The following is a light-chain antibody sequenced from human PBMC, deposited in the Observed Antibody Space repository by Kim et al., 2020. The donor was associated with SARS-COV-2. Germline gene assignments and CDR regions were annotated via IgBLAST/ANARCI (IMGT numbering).Light chain of an antibody. CDR3: QQYGSSPYT. V-gene: IGKV3-20*01. CDR2: GAS. Sequence: EIVLTQSPGTLSLSPGERATLSCRASQSVSSSYLAWYQQKPGQAPSLLIYGASSRATGIPDRFSGSGSGTDFTLTISRLEPEDFAVYYCQQYGSSPYTFGQGTKLET. J-gene: IGKJ2*01. CDR1: QSVSSSY.